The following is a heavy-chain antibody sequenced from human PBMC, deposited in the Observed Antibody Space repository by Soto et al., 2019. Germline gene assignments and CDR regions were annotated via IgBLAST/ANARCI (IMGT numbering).Heavy chain of an antibody. V-gene: IGHV4-30-2*01. CDR1: GGSTSSGGYS. D-gene: IGHD2-15*01. Sequence: QLQLQESGSGLVKPSQTLSLTCAVSGGSTSSGGYSWSWIRQPPGKGLEWIGYIYHSGSTYYHPSLKRRVTISVDRSKNQFSLKLSSVTAADTAVYYCARGQVVAAQHWGQGTLVTVSS. J-gene: IGHJ4*02. CDR3: ARGQVVAAQH. CDR2: IYHSGST.